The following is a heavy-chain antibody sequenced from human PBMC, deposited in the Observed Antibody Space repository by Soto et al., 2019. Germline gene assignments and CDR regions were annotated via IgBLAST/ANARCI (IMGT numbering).Heavy chain of an antibody. CDR2: IYNRGST. CDR3: ATYHNWSVDYLSPEDAFDI. J-gene: IGHJ3*02. CDR1: GGSISSYY. Sequence: ETLSLTCTVSGGSISSYYWSWIRQPPGKGLEWIGNIYNRGSTNYDPSLKSRVTVSVDTYKNQFSLKLTSVNAADTAVYYCATYHNWSVDYLSPEDAFDIWGQGTMVTVSS. V-gene: IGHV4-59*01. D-gene: IGHD3-3*01.